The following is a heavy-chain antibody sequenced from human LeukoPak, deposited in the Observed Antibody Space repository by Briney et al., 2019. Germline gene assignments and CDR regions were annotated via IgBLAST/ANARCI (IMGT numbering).Heavy chain of an antibody. D-gene: IGHD3-10*01. V-gene: IGHV4-39*07. Sequence: SETLSLTCSVSSVSISSGSNYWGWIRQPPGKTLEWIGSIYSSGNTYYNPSLKSRVIILIDTAKNHFSLNLTSVTAADTAVYYCARSDGYGLVGIWGQGTMVTVSS. CDR3: ARSDGYGLVGI. J-gene: IGHJ3*02. CDR2: IYSSGNT. CDR1: SVSISSGSNY.